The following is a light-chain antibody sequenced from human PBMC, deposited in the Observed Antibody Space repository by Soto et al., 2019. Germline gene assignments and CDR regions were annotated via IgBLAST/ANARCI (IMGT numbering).Light chain of an antibody. J-gene: IGKJ2*01. V-gene: IGKV3-20*01. CDR3: QQYGSSQTMYT. Sequence: EIVLTQSPGTLSLSPGERATLSCRASQSVSSSYLAWYQQKPGQAPRLLIYGASSRATGIPDRFSGSGSGTDFTLTISRLEPEDFAVYYCQQYGSSQTMYTFGHGTKLEIK. CDR2: GAS. CDR1: QSVSSSY.